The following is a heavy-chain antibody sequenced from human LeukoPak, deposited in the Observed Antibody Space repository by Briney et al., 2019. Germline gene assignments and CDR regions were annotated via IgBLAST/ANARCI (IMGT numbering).Heavy chain of an antibody. D-gene: IGHD3-3*01. J-gene: IGHJ6*03. CDR1: GFTFSSYA. Sequence: PGRSLRLSCAASGFTFSSYAMHWVRQAPGKGLEWVAVISYDGSNKYYADSVKGRFTISRDNSKNTLYLQMNSLRAEDTAVYYCARGITIFGVVLRYYYYYMDVWGKGTTVTVSS. CDR3: ARGITIFGVVLRYYYYYMDV. V-gene: IGHV3-30-3*01. CDR2: ISYDGSNK.